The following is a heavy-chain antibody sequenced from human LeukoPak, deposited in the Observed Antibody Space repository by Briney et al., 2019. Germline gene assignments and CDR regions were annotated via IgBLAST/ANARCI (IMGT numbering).Heavy chain of an antibody. CDR1: GFTLSSYG. V-gene: IGHV3-30*02. D-gene: IGHD3-10*01. Sequence: GGSLRLSCAASGFTLSSYGMHWVRQAPGKGLEWVAFLRSDGSSKLYADSVQGRFTISRDNSRNILYLQMNNLRLEDTAMYYCAKEESPQVPFVYWGQGSLVTVSS. CDR2: LRSDGSSK. CDR3: AKEESPQVPFVY. J-gene: IGHJ4*02.